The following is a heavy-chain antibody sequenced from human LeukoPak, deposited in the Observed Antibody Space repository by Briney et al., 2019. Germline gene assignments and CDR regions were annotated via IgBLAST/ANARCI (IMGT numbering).Heavy chain of an antibody. CDR1: GGSISSYY. CDR2: INHSGST. D-gene: IGHD2-21*01. Sequence: SETLSLTCTVSGGSISSYYWSWIRQPPGKGLEWIGEINHSGSTNYNPSLKSRVTISVDTSKNQFSLKLSSVAAADTAVYYCASLYSPADYWGQGTLVTVSS. CDR3: ASLYSPADY. V-gene: IGHV4-34*01. J-gene: IGHJ4*02.